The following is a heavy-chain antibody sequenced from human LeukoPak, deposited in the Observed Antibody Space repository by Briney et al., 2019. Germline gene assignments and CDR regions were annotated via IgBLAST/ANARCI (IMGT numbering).Heavy chain of an antibody. CDR2: IYYSGST. J-gene: IGHJ4*02. Sequence: SETLSLTCAVYGGSFSGYYWSWIRQPPGKGLEWIGYIYYSGSTYYNPSLKSRVTISVDTSKNQFSLKLSSVTAADTAVYYCARSQYYYDSSGYYPIDYWGQGTLVTVSS. D-gene: IGHD3-22*01. V-gene: IGHV4-30-4*01. CDR1: GGSFSGYY. CDR3: ARSQYYYDSSGYYPIDY.